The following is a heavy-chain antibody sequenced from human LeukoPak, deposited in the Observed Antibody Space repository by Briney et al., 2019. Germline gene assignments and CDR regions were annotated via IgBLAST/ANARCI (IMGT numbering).Heavy chain of an antibody. CDR3: ARDLGYCSSTSCQQAYYFDY. J-gene: IGHJ4*02. CDR2: IVYDGSNK. V-gene: IGHV3-30-3*01. CDR1: GFVFSTYA. Sequence: GGSLRLSCAASGFVFSTYAMHWVRQAPGKGLEWVAVIVYDGSNKYYADSVKGRFTISRDNSKNTLFLQMNSLRAEDTAVYYCARDLGYCSSTSCQQAYYFDYWGQGTLVTVSS. D-gene: IGHD2-2*01.